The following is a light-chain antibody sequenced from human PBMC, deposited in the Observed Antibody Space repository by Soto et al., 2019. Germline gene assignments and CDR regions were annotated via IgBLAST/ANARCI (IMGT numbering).Light chain of an antibody. CDR1: TGAVTSGYY. CDR2: NTS. Sequence: QAVVTQEPSLTVSPGGTVTLTCASSTGAVTSGYYPNWFQQKPGQAPRALIYNTSNKHSWTPAWFSGSLLGGKAALTLSGVQPEDEAEYFCLLYYGAAGVFGGGTKLTVL. V-gene: IGLV7-43*01. J-gene: IGLJ2*01. CDR3: LLYYGAAGV.